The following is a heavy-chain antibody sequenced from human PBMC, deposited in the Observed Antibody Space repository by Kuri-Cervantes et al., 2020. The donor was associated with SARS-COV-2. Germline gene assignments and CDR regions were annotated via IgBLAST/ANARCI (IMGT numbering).Heavy chain of an antibody. D-gene: IGHD1-26*01. J-gene: IGHJ5*02. CDR1: GGSISSYY. CDR2: IYYSGST. CDR3: ATSAFFSTVGP. Sequence: SETLSLTCTASGGSISSYYWSWIRQPPGKGLEWIGYIYYSGSTNYNPSLKSRVTISPETPKNQLSLTVTSMTAADTAVYYCATSAFFSTVGPWGQGALVTVSS. V-gene: IGHV4-59*03.